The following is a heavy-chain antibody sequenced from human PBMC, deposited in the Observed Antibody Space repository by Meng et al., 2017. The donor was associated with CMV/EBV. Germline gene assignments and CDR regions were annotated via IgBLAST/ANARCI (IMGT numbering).Heavy chain of an antibody. D-gene: IGHD6-6*01. J-gene: IGHJ5*02. Sequence: GGSLRLSCAASGFTFSRPAMHWVRQAPGKGLEWVAVIYSGGSSTYYADSVKGRFTISRDNSKNTLYLQMNSLRAEDTAVYYCALAALDLFDPWGQGTLVTVSS. V-gene: IGHV3-23*03. CDR3: ALAALDLFDP. CDR2: IYSGGSST. CDR1: GFTFSRPA.